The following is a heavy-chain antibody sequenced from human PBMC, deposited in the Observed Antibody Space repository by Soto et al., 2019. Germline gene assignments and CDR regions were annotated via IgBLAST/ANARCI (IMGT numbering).Heavy chain of an antibody. V-gene: IGHV4-59*01. J-gene: IGHJ5*02. CDR1: GGSISSYY. D-gene: IGHD6-13*01. Sequence: SETLSLTCTVSGGSISSYYWSWIRQPPGKGLEWIGYIYCSGSTNYNPSLKSRVTISVDTSKNQFSLKLSSVTAADTAVYYCARGYSSSWYKWFDPWRQGTLVTVSS. CDR3: ARGYSSSWYKWFDP. CDR2: IYCSGST.